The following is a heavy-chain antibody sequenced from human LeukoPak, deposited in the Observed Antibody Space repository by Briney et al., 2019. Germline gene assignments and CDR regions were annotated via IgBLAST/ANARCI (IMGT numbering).Heavy chain of an antibody. Sequence: ASVKVSCKASGYTFTNYGVSWVRQAPGQGLEWMGWITTYSGNTNYAEKFQGRVSMTTDTSTSTAYMELRSLRSDDTAVYYCARSGYCSSTSCQLNYYYYGMDVWGQGTTVTVSS. V-gene: IGHV1-18*01. CDR3: ARSGYCSSTSCQLNYYYYGMDV. D-gene: IGHD2-2*01. CDR1: GYTFTNYG. CDR2: ITTYSGNT. J-gene: IGHJ6*02.